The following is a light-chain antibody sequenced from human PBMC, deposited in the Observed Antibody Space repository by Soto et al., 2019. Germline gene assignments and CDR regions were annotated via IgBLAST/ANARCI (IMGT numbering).Light chain of an antibody. J-gene: IGKJ4*01. Sequence: EIVMTQSPATLSVSPGERATLSCRASQSVSSNLAWYQQKPGQAPRLLIYGASTRATGIPARFSGGGSGTEFTLTISSPQSEDFAVYYCQQYNNWPPGFGGGTKVEIK. CDR2: GAS. CDR3: QQYNNWPPG. V-gene: IGKV3-15*01. CDR1: QSVSSN.